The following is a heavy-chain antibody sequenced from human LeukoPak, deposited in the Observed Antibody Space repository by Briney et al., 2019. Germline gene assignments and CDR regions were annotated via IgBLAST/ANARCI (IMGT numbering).Heavy chain of an antibody. V-gene: IGHV4-34*01. D-gene: IGHD3-10*01. CDR3: ARVRYAITMVRGVIMRRGYFDY. CDR1: GGSFSGYY. Sequence: PSETLSLTCAVYGGSFSGYYWSWIRQPPGKGLEWIGEINHSGSTNYNPSLKSRVTISVDTSKNQFSLKLSPVTAADTAVYYCARVRYAITMVRGVIMRRGYFDYWGQGTLVTVSS. CDR2: INHSGST. J-gene: IGHJ4*02.